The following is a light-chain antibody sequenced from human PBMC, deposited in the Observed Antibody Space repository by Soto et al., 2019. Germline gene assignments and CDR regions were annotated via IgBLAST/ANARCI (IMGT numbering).Light chain of an antibody. Sequence: EIVLTQSPGTLSLSPGDRATFSCWASQRITSLYLAWYQQRPGQPPRLLIYDASPRATGVPDRFRGSGSGTDFALTISRLVPDDFAVYYCQHYGSSPYRFGQGTKLEIK. CDR1: QRITSLY. V-gene: IGKV3-20*01. J-gene: IGKJ2*03. CDR3: QHYGSSPYR. CDR2: DAS.